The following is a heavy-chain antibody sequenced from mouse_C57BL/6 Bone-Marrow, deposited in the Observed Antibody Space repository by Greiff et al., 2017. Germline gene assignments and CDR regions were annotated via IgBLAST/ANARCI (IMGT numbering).Heavy chain of an antibody. CDR2: IDPATGGT. D-gene: IGHD1-3*01. CDR3: TRKYTPYAMDY. CDR1: GYTFTDYE. J-gene: IGHJ4*01. V-gene: IGHV1-15*01. Sequence: QVQLQQSGAELVRPGASVTLSCKASGYTFTDYEMHWVKQTPVHGLEWIGAIDPATGGTAYNQKFKGKAILTADKSSSTAYMELRSLTSEDSAVYYCTRKYTPYAMDYWGQGTSVTVSS.